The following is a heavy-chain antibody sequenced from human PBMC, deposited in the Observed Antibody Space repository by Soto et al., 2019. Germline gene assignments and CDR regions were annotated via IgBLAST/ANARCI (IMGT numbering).Heavy chain of an antibody. J-gene: IGHJ6*02. V-gene: IGHV3-15*01. CDR2: IKRKADGGTT. CDR3: SADTAMAYTYYYGMDV. CDR1: GFTFSNAW. D-gene: IGHD5-18*01. Sequence: LSCAASGFTFSNAWMSWVRQAPGKGLEWVGRIKRKADGGTTDYAAPVKGRFAISRDDSKNTMYLQMNSLKTEDTAVYYCSADTAMAYTYYYGMDVWGQGTTVTVSS.